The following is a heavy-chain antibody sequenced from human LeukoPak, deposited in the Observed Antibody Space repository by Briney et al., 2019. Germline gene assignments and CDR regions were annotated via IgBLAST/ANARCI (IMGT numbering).Heavy chain of an antibody. J-gene: IGHJ6*03. D-gene: IGHD3-16*01. CDR3: AKDGAPGQGYYYYYMDV. CDR2: IWYDGSNK. V-gene: IGHV3-33*06. Sequence: GGSLRLPCAASGFTFSSYGMHWDRQAPGKGLEWVAVIWYDGSNKYSADSVKGRFTISRDNSKNTLYLQMNSLRAEDTAVYYCAKDGAPGQGYYYYYMDVWGKGTAVTVSS. CDR1: GFTFSSYG.